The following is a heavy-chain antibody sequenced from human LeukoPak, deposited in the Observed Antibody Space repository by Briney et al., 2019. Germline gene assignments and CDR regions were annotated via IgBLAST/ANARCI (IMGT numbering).Heavy chain of an antibody. J-gene: IGHJ4*02. Sequence: GGSLRLSCAASGFTFSNFGINWVRQAPGKGLEWVSSISSSSSYISYADSVKGRFTISRDNAKNSLDLQMNSLRAEDTAVYYCAIDRYSSCWYTFDYWGQGTLVTVSS. V-gene: IGHV3-21*01. CDR2: ISSSSSYI. D-gene: IGHD6-19*01. CDR3: AIDRYSSCWYTFDY. CDR1: GFTFSNFG.